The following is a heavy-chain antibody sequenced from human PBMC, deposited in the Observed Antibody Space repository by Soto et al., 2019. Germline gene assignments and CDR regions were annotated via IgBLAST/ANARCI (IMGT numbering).Heavy chain of an antibody. CDR3: AKDRMGSGVRGYFDY. D-gene: IGHD3-10*01. J-gene: IGHJ4*02. CDR1: GFTFSSYG. Sequence: QVQLVESGGGVVQPGKSLRLSCAGSGFTFSSYGMDWVRQAPGKGLECVAVISYDGSNKYYADSVKGRFTISRDNSKNTLYLHMSSLRADDTAVYYCAKDRMGSGVRGYFDYWGQGTLVTVSS. CDR2: ISYDGSNK. V-gene: IGHV3-30*18.